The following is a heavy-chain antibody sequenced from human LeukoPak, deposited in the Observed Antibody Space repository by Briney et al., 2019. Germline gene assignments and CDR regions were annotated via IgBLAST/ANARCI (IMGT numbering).Heavy chain of an antibody. Sequence: GGSVRLSCAASGFIFSDFAMSWIRQAPGKGLEWVSYISSSGSTIYYADSVKGRFTISRDNAKNSLYLQMNSLRAEDTAVYYCARGSVGAQHDAFDIWGQGTMVTVSS. V-gene: IGHV3-11*01. CDR1: GFIFSDFA. J-gene: IGHJ3*02. CDR2: ISSSGSTI. D-gene: IGHD1-26*01. CDR3: ARGSVGAQHDAFDI.